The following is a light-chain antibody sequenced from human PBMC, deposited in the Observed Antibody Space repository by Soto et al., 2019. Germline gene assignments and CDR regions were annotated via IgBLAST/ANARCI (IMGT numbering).Light chain of an antibody. CDR1: QSLNFN. CDR3: QQYNTWPWT. J-gene: IGKJ1*01. CDR2: GAS. V-gene: IGKV3-15*01. Sequence: ETVMTQSPGTLSVSPGERATLSCRASQSLNFNLPWYQHKPGQAPRLLIDGASDRATGIPDRFSGSGYGTEFTLSISSLQSEDFAVYYCQQYNTWPWTFGQGTKVEIK.